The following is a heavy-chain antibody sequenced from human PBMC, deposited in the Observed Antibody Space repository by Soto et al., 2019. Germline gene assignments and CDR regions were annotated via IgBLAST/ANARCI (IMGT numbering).Heavy chain of an antibody. D-gene: IGHD2-21*02. Sequence: ASVKVSCKASGYTFSDYYIHWVRQAPGQGPEWMGWINPNSGGTKYAPKFQGGVTMTRDTSITTAYMELSRLRSGDTAVYYCAREPVTAKPEGVDFWGQGTLVTISS. CDR1: GYTFSDYY. V-gene: IGHV1-2*02. CDR2: INPNSGGT. J-gene: IGHJ4*02. CDR3: AREPVTAKPEGVDF.